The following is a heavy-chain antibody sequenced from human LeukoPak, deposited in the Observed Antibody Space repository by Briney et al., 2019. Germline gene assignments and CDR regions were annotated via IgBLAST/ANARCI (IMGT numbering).Heavy chain of an antibody. V-gene: IGHV1-18*01. J-gene: IGHJ4*02. Sequence: GASVKVSCKASGYIFTNYGISWVRQAPGQGLEWMGWISGYNGNTNYAQKFQGRVTMTTDTSTSTAYMELRSLRSDDTAVYYCARGRPGSGWYYWGQGTLVTVSS. CDR3: ARGRPGSGWYY. CDR2: ISGYNGNT. D-gene: IGHD6-19*01. CDR1: GYIFTNYG.